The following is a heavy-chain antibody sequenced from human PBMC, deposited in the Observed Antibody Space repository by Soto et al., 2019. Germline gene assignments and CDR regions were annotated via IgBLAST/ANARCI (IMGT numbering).Heavy chain of an antibody. D-gene: IGHD2-15*01. CDR3: ARSQGGSSSLDIYYYYYYGMDV. Sequence: QVQLVQSGAEVKKPGSSVKVSCKAPGGTFSSYAISWVRQAPGQGLEWMGGIIPIFGTANYAQKFQGRVTSTADESRSTGYMELSSLRSEDTAVYYCARSQGGSSSLDIYYYYYYGMDVWGQGTTVTVSS. J-gene: IGHJ6*02. CDR2: IIPIFGTA. CDR1: GGTFSSYA. V-gene: IGHV1-69*01.